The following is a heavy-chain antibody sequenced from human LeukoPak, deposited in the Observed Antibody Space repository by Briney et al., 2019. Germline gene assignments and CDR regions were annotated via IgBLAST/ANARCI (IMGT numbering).Heavy chain of an antibody. J-gene: IGHJ6*02. D-gene: IGHD3-3*01. CDR1: GFTFSSYG. V-gene: IGHV3-30*18. CDR3: SKSNYDLWSGYYGSTMDV. CDR2: ISYDGSNK. Sequence: GGSLRLSCAASGFTFSSYGMPWVRQAPGKGLEWVAVISYDGSNKYYADSVKGRFTISRDNSKNTLYLQMNSLRAEDTAVYYCSKSNYDLWSGYYGSTMDVWGQGTTVTVSS.